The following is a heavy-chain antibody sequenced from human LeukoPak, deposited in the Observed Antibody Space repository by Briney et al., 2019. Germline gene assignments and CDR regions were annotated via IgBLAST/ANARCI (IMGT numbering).Heavy chain of an antibody. CDR1: GGSISSGGYY. J-gene: IGHJ4*02. Sequence: SETLSLTCTVSGGSISSGGYYWSWIRQHPGKGLEWIGYIYYSGSTCYNPSLKSRVTISVDTSKNQFSLKLSSVTAADTAVYYCASGHYGDPFDYWGQGTLVTVSS. CDR3: ASGHYGDPFDY. V-gene: IGHV4-31*03. CDR2: IYYSGST. D-gene: IGHD4-17*01.